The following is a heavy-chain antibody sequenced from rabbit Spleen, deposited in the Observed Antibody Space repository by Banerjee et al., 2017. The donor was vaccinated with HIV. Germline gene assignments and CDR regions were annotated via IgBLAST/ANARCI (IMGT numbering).Heavy chain of an antibody. J-gene: IGHJ4*01. Sequence: QSLEESGGDLVKPGASLTLTCTASEFSFNSYAVSWVRQAPGKGLEWIAYIYHGDGSTYYASWAKGRFTMSKTSSTTVTLQMTSLTAADTATYFCARDLGGGNSFYFELWGPGTLVTVS. V-gene: IGHV1S40*01. CDR2: IYHGDGST. CDR1: EFSFNSYA. CDR3: ARDLGGGNSFYFEL. D-gene: IGHD8-1*01.